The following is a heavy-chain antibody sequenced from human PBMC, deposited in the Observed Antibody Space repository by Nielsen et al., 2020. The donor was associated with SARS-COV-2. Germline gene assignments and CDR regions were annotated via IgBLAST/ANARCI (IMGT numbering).Heavy chain of an antibody. Sequence: GGSLRLSCKGSGYSFTSYWISWVRQMPGKGLEWMGRIDPSDSYTNYSPSFQGHVTISADKSISTAYLQWSSLKASDTAMYYCARQGVIAAADLVDWGQGTLVTVSS. CDR2: IDPSDSYT. CDR3: ARQGVIAAADLVD. V-gene: IGHV5-10-1*01. D-gene: IGHD6-13*01. J-gene: IGHJ4*02. CDR1: GYSFTSYW.